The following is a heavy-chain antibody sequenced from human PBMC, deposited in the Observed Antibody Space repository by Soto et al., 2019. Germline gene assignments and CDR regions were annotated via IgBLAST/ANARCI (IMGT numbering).Heavy chain of an antibody. CDR3: ATGYSSGYGPAYYYYYYGMAV. Sequence: ASVKVSGKASGYTFTSYDINWVRQATGQGLEWMGWMNPNSGNTGYAQKFQGRVTMTRNTSISTAYMELSSLRSEDTAVYYCATGYSSGYGPAYYYYYYGMAVWGKGTTVTVSS. CDR1: GYTFTSYD. D-gene: IGHD5-18*01. J-gene: IGHJ6*04. V-gene: IGHV1-8*01. CDR2: MNPNSGNT.